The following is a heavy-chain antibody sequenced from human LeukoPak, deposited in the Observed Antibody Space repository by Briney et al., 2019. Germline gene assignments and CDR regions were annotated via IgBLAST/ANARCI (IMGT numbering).Heavy chain of an antibody. V-gene: IGHV3-23*01. D-gene: IGHD6-19*01. CDR3: AKTTTGYSSGRYPGWPVDY. J-gene: IGHJ4*02. CDR1: GFTFSSYA. CDR2: ISGSGGST. Sequence: PGGSLRLSCAASGFTFSSYAIYWVRQAPGKGLEWVSGISGSGGSTYFADSAKGRFTISRDNSKNTVYLQMNSLRAEDTAVYYCAKTTTGYSSGRYPGWPVDYWGQGTLVTVSS.